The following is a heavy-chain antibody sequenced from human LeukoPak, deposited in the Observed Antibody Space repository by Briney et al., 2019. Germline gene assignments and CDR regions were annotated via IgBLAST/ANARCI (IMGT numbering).Heavy chain of an antibody. J-gene: IGHJ6*04. V-gene: IGHV3-30*04. Sequence: GGSLRVSCVDSGLSFNTYAMHWVRQAPGKGLEWVAAISYDGSYTYYRDSVRGRFTISRDNSKNTMYLQMNSLRAEDTAMYYCARALDVWGKGTTVTVSS. CDR3: ARALDV. CDR2: ISYDGSYT. CDR1: GLSFNTYA.